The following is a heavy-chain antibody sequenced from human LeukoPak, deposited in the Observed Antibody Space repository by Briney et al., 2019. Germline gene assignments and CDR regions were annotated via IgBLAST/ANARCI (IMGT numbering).Heavy chain of an antibody. CDR1: GGSISSGGYY. D-gene: IGHD5-12*01. Sequence: PSETLSLTCTVSGGSISSGGYYWSWIRQHPGKGLEWIGYIYYSGSTYYNPSLESRVTISVDTSKNQFSLKLSSVTAADTAVYYCARSIVAYTVADIWGQGTMVTVSS. CDR2: IYYSGST. J-gene: IGHJ3*02. V-gene: IGHV4-31*03. CDR3: ARSIVAYTVADI.